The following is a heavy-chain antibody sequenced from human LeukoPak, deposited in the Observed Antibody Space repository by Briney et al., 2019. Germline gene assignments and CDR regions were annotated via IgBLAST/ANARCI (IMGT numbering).Heavy chain of an antibody. CDR2: IYYTGST. D-gene: IGHD3-9*01. Sequence: SETLSLTCTVSGGSISSGGYYWSWIRQLPGKGLEWIGYIYYTGSTYYNPSLKSRVMISVDTSTKQFSLKLSSVTAADTAVYYCARADILTGHPFDYWGQGTLVTVSS. CDR1: GGSISSGGYY. CDR3: ARADILTGHPFDY. V-gene: IGHV4-31*03. J-gene: IGHJ4*02.